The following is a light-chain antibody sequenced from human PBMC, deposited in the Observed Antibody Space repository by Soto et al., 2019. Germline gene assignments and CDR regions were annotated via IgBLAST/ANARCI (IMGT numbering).Light chain of an antibody. J-gene: IGKJ1*01. Sequence: ESVLTQSPGTLSLSPGERATVSCRASQSVSSSYLAWYQQKPGQAPRLLIYGASSRATGIPDRFSGSGSGTDFTLTISRLEPEDFAVYYCQQYGSSLWTFGPGTKVEL. V-gene: IGKV3-20*01. CDR1: QSVSSSY. CDR2: GAS. CDR3: QQYGSSLWT.